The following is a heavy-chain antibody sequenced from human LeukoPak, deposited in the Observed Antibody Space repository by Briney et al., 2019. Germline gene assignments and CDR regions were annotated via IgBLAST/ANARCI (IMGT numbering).Heavy chain of an antibody. CDR2: ISFSGDTI. V-gene: IGHV3-48*03. CDR3: ARRLPYYGMDV. Sequence: GGSLRLSCAASGFTFSSYEMNWVRQAPGKGLEWVLKISFSGDTIHNADSVKGRFTTSRDNAKNLLYLQTNSLRAEDTAVYYCARRLPYYGMDVWGQGTTVTVSS. CDR1: GFTFSSYE. J-gene: IGHJ6*02. D-gene: IGHD5-18*01.